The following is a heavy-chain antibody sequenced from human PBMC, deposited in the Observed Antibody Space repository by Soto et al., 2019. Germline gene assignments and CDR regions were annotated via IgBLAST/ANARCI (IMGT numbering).Heavy chain of an antibody. V-gene: IGHV1-2*04. D-gene: IGHD3-3*01. CDR2: INPNSGGT. Sequence: ASVKVSCKASGYTFTGYYMHWVRQAPGQGLEWMGWINPNSGGTNYAQKFQGWVTMTRDTSISTAYMELSRPRSDDTAVYYCARANYDFWSGPIWGRRDYYYGMDVWGQGTTVTV. CDR1: GYTFTGYY. J-gene: IGHJ6*02. CDR3: ARANYDFWSGPIWGRRDYYYGMDV.